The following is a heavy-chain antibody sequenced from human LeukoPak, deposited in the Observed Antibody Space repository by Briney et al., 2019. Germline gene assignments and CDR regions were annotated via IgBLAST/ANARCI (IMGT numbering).Heavy chain of an antibody. CDR2: TYYRSKWSN. CDR1: GDSVSRNSAT. J-gene: IGHJ4*02. Sequence: SQTLSLTCTISGDSVSRNSATWHWIRQSPSRGLEWLGRTYYRSKWSNDYADSVKSRITISPDASENQFSLQLNSVTPEDTAVYYCARDGSNSGYFDYWGQGTLVTVSS. CDR3: ARDGSNSGYFDY. D-gene: IGHD4/OR15-4a*01. V-gene: IGHV6-1*01.